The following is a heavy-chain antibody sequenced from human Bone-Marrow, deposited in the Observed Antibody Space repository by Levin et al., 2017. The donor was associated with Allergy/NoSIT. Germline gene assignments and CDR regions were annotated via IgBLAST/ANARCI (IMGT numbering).Heavy chain of an antibody. D-gene: IGHD5-12*01. J-gene: IGHJ4*02. Sequence: GGSLRLSCAASGFTFIRYRMSWVRQAPGKGLEWVANIKQDGSEKYYVDSVKGRFTISRDNAKNSLYLQMNSLRAEDTAVYYCASVGGNSGYDDYWGQGTQVTVSS. V-gene: IGHV3-7*01. CDR1: GFTFIRYR. CDR2: IKQDGSEK. CDR3: ASVGGNSGYDDY.